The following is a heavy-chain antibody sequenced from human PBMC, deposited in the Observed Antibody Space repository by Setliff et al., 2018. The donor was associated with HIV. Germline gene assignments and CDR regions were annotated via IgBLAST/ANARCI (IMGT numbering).Heavy chain of an antibody. D-gene: IGHD6-19*01. V-gene: IGHV4-61*02. J-gene: IGHJ6*03. CDR2: VYSTGST. CDR1: GGSISAGSYY. Sequence: TLSLTCTVSGGSISAGSYYWSWIRQTAGKGLEWIRRVYSTGSTKYNPSLKSRVTISADTSKNQFSLKLSSVTAADTAVYFCARDYGSGWHSYYYLDVWGNGTTVTVSS. CDR3: ARDYGSGWHSYYYLDV.